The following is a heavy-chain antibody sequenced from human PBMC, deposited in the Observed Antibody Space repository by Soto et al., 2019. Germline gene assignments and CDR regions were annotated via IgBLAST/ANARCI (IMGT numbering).Heavy chain of an antibody. J-gene: IGHJ4*02. V-gene: IGHV3-23*01. Sequence: GGSLRLSCAASGFSFGSYALSWVRQAPGKGLEWVSTISGSDGKAFYADSVKGRFSISRDTSQSTLYLQMNSLRADDTAMYYCARWSYLDYWGQGTRVTVSS. CDR1: GFSFGSYA. CDR2: ISGSDGKA. D-gene: IGHD3-3*01. CDR3: ARWSYLDY.